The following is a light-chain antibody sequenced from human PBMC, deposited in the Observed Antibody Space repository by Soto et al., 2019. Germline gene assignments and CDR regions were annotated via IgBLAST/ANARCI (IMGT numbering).Light chain of an antibody. Sequence: IHLTQSPSTLSSSIGDSVTRTSLASQSISRCLAWHPQNPGQAPGSLISDASNLQRGVPSRFSGSGSGTEFALNITSLQPEDFATYYCQQYNDYSGMFGQGTKVDIK. CDR2: DAS. CDR1: QSISRC. V-gene: IGKV1-5*01. J-gene: IGKJ1*01. CDR3: QQYNDYSGM.